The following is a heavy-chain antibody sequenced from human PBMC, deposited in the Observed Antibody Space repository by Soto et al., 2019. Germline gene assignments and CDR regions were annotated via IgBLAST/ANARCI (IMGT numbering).Heavy chain of an antibody. CDR3: ARDHWRLELGPQYYYYGMDV. CDR2: ISSSGSTI. CDR1: GFTFSSYE. J-gene: IGHJ6*02. Sequence: GGSLRLSCAASGFTFSSYEMNWVRQAPGKGLEWVSYISSSGSTIYYADSVKGRFTISRDNAKNSLYLQMNRLRAEDTAVYYCARDHWRLELGPQYYYYGMDVWGQGTTVTVSS. V-gene: IGHV3-48*03. D-gene: IGHD1-7*01.